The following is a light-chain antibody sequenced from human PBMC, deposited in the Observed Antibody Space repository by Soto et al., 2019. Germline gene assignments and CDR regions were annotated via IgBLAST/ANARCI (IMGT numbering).Light chain of an antibody. V-gene: IGKV3-11*01. CDR3: QQRSNWRIT. CDR2: DAS. Sequence: EIVLTQSPATLSLSPGERATLSCRASQRVSSYLAWYQQKPGQAPRLLIYDASNRATGIPARFSGRGSGTDFTLTISSLEPEDFAVYYCQQRSNWRITFGQGTRLEI. J-gene: IGKJ5*01. CDR1: QRVSSY.